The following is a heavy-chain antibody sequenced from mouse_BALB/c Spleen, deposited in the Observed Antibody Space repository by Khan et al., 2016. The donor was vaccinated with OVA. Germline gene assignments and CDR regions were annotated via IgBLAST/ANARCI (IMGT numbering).Heavy chain of an antibody. CDR3: VRSGAYYRYAGYFDV. CDR2: INPSNGYT. Sequence: QVQLQQSGAELARPGASVKMSCKASGYTFTSYTMHWVKQRPGQGLEWIGYINPSNGYTNYNQKFKDKATLTADKSSSTAYMQLSSLTSEDSEVYYDVRSGAYYRYAGYFDVWGAGTTVTVSS. J-gene: IGHJ1*01. D-gene: IGHD2-14*01. CDR1: GYTFTSYT. V-gene: IGHV1-4*01.